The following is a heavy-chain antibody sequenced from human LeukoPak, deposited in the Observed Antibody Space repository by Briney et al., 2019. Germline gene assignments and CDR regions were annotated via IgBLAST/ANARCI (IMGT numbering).Heavy chain of an antibody. J-gene: IGHJ5*02. CDR2: FSLGGSGTT. Sequence: SETLSLTCIVSGASITTYSWNWLRRSPGKGLEWIGYFSLGGSGTTSYTSSLKSRVTISRDTSKNQLSLKLTSVTAADTAVYYCARLDDSAWAFGTWGPGTLVTVSS. CDR3: ARLDDSAWAFGT. CDR1: GASITTYS. V-gene: IGHV4-59*08. D-gene: IGHD6-19*01.